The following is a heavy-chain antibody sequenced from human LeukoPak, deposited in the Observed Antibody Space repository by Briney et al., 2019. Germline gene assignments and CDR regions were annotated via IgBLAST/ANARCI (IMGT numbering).Heavy chain of an antibody. Sequence: GGTLRLSCAASGFTFSSYGMSWVRQAPGKGLEWVSAISGSGGSTYYADSVKGRFTISRDNSKNTLYLQMNSLRAEDTAVYYCAKSPVVVAATDYWGQGTLVTVSS. D-gene: IGHD2-15*01. CDR3: AKSPVVVAATDY. J-gene: IGHJ4*02. V-gene: IGHV3-23*01. CDR1: GFTFSSYG. CDR2: ISGSGGST.